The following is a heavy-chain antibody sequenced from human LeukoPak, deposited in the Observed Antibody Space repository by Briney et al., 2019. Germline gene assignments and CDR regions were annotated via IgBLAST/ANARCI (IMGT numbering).Heavy chain of an antibody. Sequence: PGGSLRLSCAASGFTFSSYSMNWVRQAPGKGLEWVSPISSSSSYIYYADSVKGRFTISRDNAKNSLYLQMNSLRAEDTAVYYCARMRRIRFLEWLLIDYWGQGTLVTVSS. CDR2: ISSSSSYI. J-gene: IGHJ4*02. V-gene: IGHV3-21*01. CDR3: ARMRRIRFLEWLLIDY. CDR1: GFTFSSYS. D-gene: IGHD3-3*01.